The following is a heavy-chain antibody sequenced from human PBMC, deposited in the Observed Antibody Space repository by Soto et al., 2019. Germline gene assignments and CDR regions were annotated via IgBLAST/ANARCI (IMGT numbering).Heavy chain of an antibody. Sequence: SETLSLTCAVYGGSFSGYYWSWIRQPPGKGLEWIGEINHSGSTNYNPSLKSRVTISVDTSKNQFSLKLSSVTAADTAVYYCARDLNPRYCSSTSCYREGWYFDYWGQGPLVTVSS. V-gene: IGHV4-34*01. CDR1: GGSFSGYY. CDR2: INHSGST. CDR3: ARDLNPRYCSSTSCYREGWYFDY. J-gene: IGHJ4*02. D-gene: IGHD2-2*02.